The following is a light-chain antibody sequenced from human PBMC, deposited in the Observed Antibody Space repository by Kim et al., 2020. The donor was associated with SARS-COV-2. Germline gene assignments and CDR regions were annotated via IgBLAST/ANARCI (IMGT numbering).Light chain of an antibody. Sequence: EIVLTQSPGPLSLSPGERATLSCRASQSVASSMLAWYQQKPGQAPRLLIYGASSRATDISDRFSGSGSGTDFTLTISRLEPEDFAVYYCQQYGSSSTFGQGTRLETK. CDR3: QQYGSSST. V-gene: IGKV3-20*01. CDR2: GAS. J-gene: IGKJ5*01. CDR1: QSVASSM.